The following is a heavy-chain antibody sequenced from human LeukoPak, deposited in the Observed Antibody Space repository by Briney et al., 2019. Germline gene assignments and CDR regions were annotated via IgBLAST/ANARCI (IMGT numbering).Heavy chain of an antibody. Sequence: PSETLSLTCTVSGGSISSYYWSWIRQPPGKGLEWIGYIYYSGSTNYNPSLKSRVTISVDTSKNQFSLKLSSVTAADTAVYYCARAGRNGWYQNWFDPWGQGTLVTVSS. CDR1: GGSISSYY. CDR3: ARAGRNGWYQNWFDP. D-gene: IGHD6-19*01. J-gene: IGHJ5*02. V-gene: IGHV4-59*12. CDR2: IYYSGST.